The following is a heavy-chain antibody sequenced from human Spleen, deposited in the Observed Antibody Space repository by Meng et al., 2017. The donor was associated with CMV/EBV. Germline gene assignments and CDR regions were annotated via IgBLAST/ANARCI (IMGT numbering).Heavy chain of an antibody. Sequence: GGSLRLSCEASGFTFSNYGMHWVRQAPGKGLEWVSFIHYDGTKTYHADSVKGRFSTSRYNFKSTLYLQMNNLRVEDTAVYYCAKRKTMFGVVIKDGMDVWGQGTTVTVSS. CDR1: GFTFSNYG. CDR2: IHYDGTKT. CDR3: AKRKTMFGVVIKDGMDV. J-gene: IGHJ6*02. D-gene: IGHD3-3*02. V-gene: IGHV3-30*02.